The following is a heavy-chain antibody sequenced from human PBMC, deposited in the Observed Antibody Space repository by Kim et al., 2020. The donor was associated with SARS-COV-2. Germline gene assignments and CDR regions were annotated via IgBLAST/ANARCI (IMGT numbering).Heavy chain of an antibody. CDR1: GFIFTNYY. V-gene: IGHV3-11*06. CDR3: ARAEQQLAGGYYGMDV. Sequence: GGSLSLSCAASGFIFTNYYMTWIRQAPGKGLEWISNISGSSNYRNYADSVKGRCTISRDNANNSLFLHLNSLIAEDTAVYYCARAEQQLAGGYYGMDVW. D-gene: IGHD6-13*01. CDR2: ISGSSNYR. J-gene: IGHJ6*01.